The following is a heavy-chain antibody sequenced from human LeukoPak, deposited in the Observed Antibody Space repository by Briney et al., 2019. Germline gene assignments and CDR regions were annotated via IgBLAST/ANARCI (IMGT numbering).Heavy chain of an antibody. CDR3: ARDGRTYGMDV. CDR1: GGFISTYY. CDR2: IYYSGST. V-gene: IGHV4-59*01. J-gene: IGHJ6*02. Sequence: SETLSLTCIVSGGFISTYYWSWIRQPPGKGLEWIAYIYYSGSTNYNPSLKSRVTISLDTPKNQFSLKLSSVTAADTAVYYCARDGRTYGMDVWGQGATVTVSS.